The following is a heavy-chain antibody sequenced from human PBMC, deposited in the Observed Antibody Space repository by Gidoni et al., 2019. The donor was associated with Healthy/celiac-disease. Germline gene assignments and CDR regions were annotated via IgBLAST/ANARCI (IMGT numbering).Heavy chain of an antibody. Sequence: EVQLLESGGGLVQPGGSLRLYCAASGITFSSYAMSWVRQAPGKGLEWVSAISGSGGSTYYADSVKGRFTISRDNSKNTLYLQMNSLRAEDTAVYYCAKAKYYYDSSGYYSYYYGMDVWGQGTTVTVSS. D-gene: IGHD3-22*01. V-gene: IGHV3-23*01. CDR2: ISGSGGST. J-gene: IGHJ6*02. CDR3: AKAKYYYDSSGYYSYYYGMDV. CDR1: GITFSSYA.